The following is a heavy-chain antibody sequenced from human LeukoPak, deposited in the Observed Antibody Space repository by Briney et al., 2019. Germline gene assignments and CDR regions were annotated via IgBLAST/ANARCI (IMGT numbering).Heavy chain of an antibody. CDR2: ITGSGGNT. CDR3: AKAASSSWPSYYYGMDV. D-gene: IGHD6-13*01. V-gene: IGHV3-23*01. J-gene: IGHJ6*02. Sequence: ETLSLTCAVSGGSISSGGYSWSWVRQAPGKGLEWVSVITGSGGNTYYADSVKGRFTISKDNSKNTVYLQMSSLRVDDTAVYYCAKAASSSWPSYYYGMDVWGQGTTVTVSS. CDR1: GGSISSGGYS.